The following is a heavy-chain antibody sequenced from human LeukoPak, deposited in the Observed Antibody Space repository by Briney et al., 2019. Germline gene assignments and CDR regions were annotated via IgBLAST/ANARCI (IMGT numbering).Heavy chain of an antibody. CDR3: ARGGPNIVVVPAVSVALDI. J-gene: IGHJ3*02. D-gene: IGHD2-2*01. CDR1: GGTFSNYA. Sequence: ASVKVSCKASGGTFSNYAISWVRQAPGQGLEWMGGIISIFGIANYAQKFQGRVTITADESTSTAYMELSSLRSEDTAVYYCARGGPNIVVVPAVSVALDIWGQGTMVTVSS. V-gene: IGHV1-69*13. CDR2: IISIFGIA.